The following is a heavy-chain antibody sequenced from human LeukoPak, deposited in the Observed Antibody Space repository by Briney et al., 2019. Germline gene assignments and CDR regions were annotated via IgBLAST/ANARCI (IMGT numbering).Heavy chain of an antibody. CDR3: ARHLARSAAAIDLDY. CDR1: GYSFTSYW. CDR2: IYPGDSDT. V-gene: IGHV5-51*01. Sequence: GESLKISCKGSGYSFTSYWIGWVRQMPGKGLEWMGIIYPGDSDTRYSPSFQGQVTISADKSISTAYLQWSSLKASDTAMYYCARHLARSAAAIDLDYWGQGTLVTVSS. D-gene: IGHD6-25*01. J-gene: IGHJ4*02.